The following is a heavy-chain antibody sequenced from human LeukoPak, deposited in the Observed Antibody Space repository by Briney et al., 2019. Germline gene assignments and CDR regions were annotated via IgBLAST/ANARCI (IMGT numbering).Heavy chain of an antibody. CDR1: GGSISSYY. Sequence: SETLSLTCTVSGGSISSYYWSWIRQPAGKGLEWIGRIYTSGSTNYNPSLKSRVTMSVDTSKNQFSLKLSSVTAADTAVYYCARTRVVAATLYYFDYWGQGTLVTASS. J-gene: IGHJ4*02. V-gene: IGHV4-4*07. D-gene: IGHD2-15*01. CDR3: ARTRVVAATLYYFDY. CDR2: IYTSGST.